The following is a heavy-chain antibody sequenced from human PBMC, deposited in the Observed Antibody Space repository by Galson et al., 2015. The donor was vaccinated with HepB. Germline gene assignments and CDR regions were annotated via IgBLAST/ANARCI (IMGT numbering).Heavy chain of an antibody. J-gene: IGHJ4*02. CDR1: GYRFSSHW. CDR3: VRSVDRSVDY. D-gene: IGHD3/OR15-3a*01. V-gene: IGHV3-7*01. CDR2: IKYDGSEK. Sequence: SLRLSCAASGYRFSSHWMSWVRQAPGKGLGWVATIKYDGSEKLYVDSVKGRFTISRDNTENSLYLQMNSLRDDDTAVYYCVRSVDRSVDYWGQGALVTVSS.